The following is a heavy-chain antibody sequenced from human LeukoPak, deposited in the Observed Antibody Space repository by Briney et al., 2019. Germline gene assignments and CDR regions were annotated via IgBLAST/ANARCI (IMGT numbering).Heavy chain of an antibody. CDR1: GGSISIGGYY. J-gene: IGHJ5*02. V-gene: IGHV4-31*03. Sequence: SQTLSLTCTVSGGSISIGGYYWSWIRQHPGKGLEWIGYIDYSGSTYYNPSLKSRVTISVDTSKNQFSLKLSSVTAADTAVYYCARDPGRYCSSTSCPFDPWGQGTLVTVSS. CDR3: ARDPGRYCSSTSCPFDP. CDR2: IDYSGST. D-gene: IGHD2-2*01.